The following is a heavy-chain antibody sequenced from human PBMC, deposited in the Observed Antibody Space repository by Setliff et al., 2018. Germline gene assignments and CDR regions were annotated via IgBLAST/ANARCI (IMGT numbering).Heavy chain of an antibody. CDR2: ISSNGGST. J-gene: IGHJ6*02. CDR1: GFTFSSYA. V-gene: IGHV3-64*01. D-gene: IGHD1-1*01. Sequence: GGSLRLSCAASGFTFSSYAMHWVRQAPGKGLEYVSVISSNGGSTYYANSVKGRFTISRDNSKNTLYLQMGSLRAEDMAVYYCARVGTGMDAWGQGTTVTVSS. CDR3: ARVGTGMDA.